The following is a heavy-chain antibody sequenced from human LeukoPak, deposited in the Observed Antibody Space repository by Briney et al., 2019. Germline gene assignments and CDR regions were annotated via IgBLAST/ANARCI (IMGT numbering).Heavy chain of an antibody. D-gene: IGHD3-3*01. Sequence: PGGSLRLSCVASGFTFSNYWMQWVRQVPGKGLVWVSRLNGDGTNIIYADSVKGRFTISRDNAENTLYLQMNSLRAEDTAVYYCAKHYDFWSGYFDYWGQGTLVTVSS. CDR1: GFTFSNYW. CDR2: LNGDGTNI. CDR3: AKHYDFWSGYFDY. J-gene: IGHJ4*02. V-gene: IGHV3-74*01.